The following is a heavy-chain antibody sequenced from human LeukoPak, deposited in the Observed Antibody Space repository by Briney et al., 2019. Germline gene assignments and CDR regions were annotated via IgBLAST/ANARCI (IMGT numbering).Heavy chain of an antibody. J-gene: IGHJ5*02. CDR3: ARDIGGDYSWFDP. CDR1: GFTVSSNY. Sequence: GGSLRLSCAASGFTVSSNYMSWVRQAPGKGLEWVSVIYSGGSTYYADSVKGRFTISRDNSKNTLYLQMNSLRAEDTAVYYCARDIGGDYSWFDPWGQGTLVTVSS. CDR2: IYSGGST. D-gene: IGHD4-17*01. V-gene: IGHV3-53*01.